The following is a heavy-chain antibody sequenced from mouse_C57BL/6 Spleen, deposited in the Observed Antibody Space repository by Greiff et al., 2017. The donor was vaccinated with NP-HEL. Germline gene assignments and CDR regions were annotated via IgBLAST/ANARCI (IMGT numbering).Heavy chain of an antibody. V-gene: IGHV5-17*01. CDR3: ARNGGLLDYAMDD. Sequence: EVKLLESGGGLVKPGGSLKLSCAASGFTFSDYGMHWVRQAPEKGLEWVAYISSGSSTIYYADTVKGRFTISRDNANNTLFLQMTSLRSEDTAMYYGARNGGLLDYAMDDWGQGTSVTVSS. D-gene: IGHD3-1*01. J-gene: IGHJ4*01. CDR2: ISSGSSTI. CDR1: GFTFSDYG.